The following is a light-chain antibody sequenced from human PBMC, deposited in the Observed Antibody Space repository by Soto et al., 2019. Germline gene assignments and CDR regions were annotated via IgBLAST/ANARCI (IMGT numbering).Light chain of an antibody. Sequence: EMVLTQSPATLSLSPGERATHSCRASQSVRSYLAWYQQKPGQAPRLLIYDASNRATGIPARFSGSGSGTDFTLTISSLAPEDFAVYYCQQRSNWPLTFGGGTKVEIK. V-gene: IGKV3-11*01. CDR3: QQRSNWPLT. J-gene: IGKJ4*01. CDR2: DAS. CDR1: QSVRSY.